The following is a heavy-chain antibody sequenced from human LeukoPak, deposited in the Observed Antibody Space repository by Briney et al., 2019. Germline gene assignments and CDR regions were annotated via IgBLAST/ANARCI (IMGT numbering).Heavy chain of an antibody. D-gene: IGHD3-3*01. CDR2: ISSSGGST. CDR1: GFTFSSYA. Sequence: HPGGSLRLSCAASGFTFSSYAMSWVRQAPGKGLEWVSVISSSGGSTFYADSVKGRFTISRDSAKNSLYLQMNSLRAEDTAVYYCARDPPIYDFRSGTEGYFDYWGQGTLVTVSS. CDR3: ARDPPIYDFRSGTEGYFDY. J-gene: IGHJ4*02. V-gene: IGHV3-23*01.